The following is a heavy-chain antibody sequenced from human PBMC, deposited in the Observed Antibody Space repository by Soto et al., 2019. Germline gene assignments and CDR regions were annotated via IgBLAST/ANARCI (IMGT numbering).Heavy chain of an antibody. Sequence: PGGSLRLSCAASGFRFGSYSMHWVRQAPGQGLEWLSYISSTSCTIYYADSVKGRFTISRDKAKNSLYLQMSSLRDDDTAVYYCAQVGGSYSTAIDYWGQGTLVTVSS. CDR2: ISSTSCTI. D-gene: IGHD1-26*01. CDR3: AQVGGSYSTAIDY. V-gene: IGHV3-48*02. J-gene: IGHJ4*02. CDR1: GFRFGSYS.